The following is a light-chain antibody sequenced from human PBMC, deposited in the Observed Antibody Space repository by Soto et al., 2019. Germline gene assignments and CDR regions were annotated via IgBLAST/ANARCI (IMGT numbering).Light chain of an antibody. Sequence: IQMTQSPSTLSASVGDRVTITCRASQSISTYLAWYRHKPGEAPKLLIYKASTLERGVPSRFSGSGSGTDFTLTISSLQPDDFATYYCQPYNSDSRTFGQGTKVEAK. CDR1: QSISTY. CDR2: KAS. CDR3: QPYNSDSRT. J-gene: IGKJ1*01. V-gene: IGKV1-5*03.